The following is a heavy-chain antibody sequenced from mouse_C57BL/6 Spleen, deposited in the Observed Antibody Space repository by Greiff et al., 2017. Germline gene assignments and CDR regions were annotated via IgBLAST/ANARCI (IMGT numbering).Heavy chain of an antibody. D-gene: IGHD6-1*01. CDR2: IYPGGGYT. CDR3: ARRKDSPLYFDV. V-gene: IGHV1-63*01. Sequence: VQLQQSGAELVRPGTSVKMSCKASGYTFTNYWIGWAKQRPGHGLEWIGDIYPGGGYTNYNEKFKGKATLTADQSSSTAYMQVSSLTSEDSAIYYCARRKDSPLYFDVWGTGTTVTVSS. CDR1: GYTFTNYW. J-gene: IGHJ1*03.